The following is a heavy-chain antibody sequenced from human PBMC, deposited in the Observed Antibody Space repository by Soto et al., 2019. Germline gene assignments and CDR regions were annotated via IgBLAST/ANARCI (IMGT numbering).Heavy chain of an antibody. CDR3: AKNPGYYYDSTGYHFDY. V-gene: IGHV3-23*01. CDR1: EFTFSDYA. J-gene: IGHJ4*02. D-gene: IGHD3-22*01. Sequence: GGSLRLSYAASEFTFSDYAMSWVRQAPGKGLEWVSAISYGGGTTYYADSVKGRFTISRDNSKNTLYLQMNSLRAEDTAVYYCAKNPGYYYDSTGYHFDYWGQGTLVTVSS. CDR2: ISYGGGTT.